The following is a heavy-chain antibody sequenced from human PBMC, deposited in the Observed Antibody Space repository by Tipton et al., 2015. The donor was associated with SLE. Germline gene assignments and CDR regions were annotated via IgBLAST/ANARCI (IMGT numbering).Heavy chain of an antibody. V-gene: IGHV4-39*07. CDR1: GGSISSSSYY. J-gene: IGHJ6*03. CDR3: ARGLATGYYYYYMDV. Sequence: TLSLTCTVSGGSISSSSYYWGWIRQPPGKGLEWIGEINHSGSTNYNPSLKSRVTISVDTSKNQFSLKLSSVTAADTAVYYCARGLATGYYYYYMDVWGTGTTVTVSS. CDR2: INHSGST. D-gene: IGHD5-12*01.